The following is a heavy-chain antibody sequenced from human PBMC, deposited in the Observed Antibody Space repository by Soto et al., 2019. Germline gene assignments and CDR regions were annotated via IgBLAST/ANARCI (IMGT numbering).Heavy chain of an antibody. CDR1: GGSISSEY. CDR3: ARAYYDIWGGLDYFDY. Sequence: SEARSLTCTVSGGSISSEYWSWIRQHPEKGMEWIGYIYYSGSTYYNPSLKSRVTISVDTSKNQFSLKLSSVTAADTAVYYCARAYYDIWGGLDYFDYWGQGTLVTVS. V-gene: IGHV4-59*06. J-gene: IGHJ4*02. D-gene: IGHD3-9*01. CDR2: IYYSGST.